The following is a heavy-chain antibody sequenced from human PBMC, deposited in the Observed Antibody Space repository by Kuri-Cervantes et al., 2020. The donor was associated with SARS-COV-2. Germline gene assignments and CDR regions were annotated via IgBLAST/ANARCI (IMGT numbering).Heavy chain of an antibody. J-gene: IGHJ4*02. CDR2: ISYSGST. Sequence: SETLSLTCTVSGGSMRSHYWSWVRQPPGKGLEWIRDISYSGSTNYNPSLKSRVTISVDTSKNQFSLKLSSVTAADTAVYYCARLPRHRFLEGCYWGQGTLVTVSS. V-gene: IGHV4-59*08. CDR1: GGSMRSHY. CDR3: ARLPRHRFLEGCY. D-gene: IGHD3-3*01.